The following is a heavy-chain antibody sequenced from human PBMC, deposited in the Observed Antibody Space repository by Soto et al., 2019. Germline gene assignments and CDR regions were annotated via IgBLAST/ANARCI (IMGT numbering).Heavy chain of an antibody. CDR2: MSAFTGKA. Sequence: GASVKVSCKASGYTFISHGISWVRQAPGQGLEWVGWMSAFTGKADYAQIFQDRVTMTTDTSTSTAYMELRSLRSDDTAVYYCARDQRYYGSGYYYSDSWGRGTLVTVSS. J-gene: IGHJ1*01. CDR1: GYTFISHG. D-gene: IGHD3-10*01. V-gene: IGHV1-18*04. CDR3: ARDQRYYGSGYYYSDS.